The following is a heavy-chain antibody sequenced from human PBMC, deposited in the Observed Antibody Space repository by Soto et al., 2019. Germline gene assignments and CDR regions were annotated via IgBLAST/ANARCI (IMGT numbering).Heavy chain of an antibody. D-gene: IGHD6-6*01. CDR3: ARDGSGSSSSFVDY. CDR1: GGSISSSSYY. CDR2: IYDSGST. J-gene: IGHJ4*02. Sequence: QLQLQESGPGLVKPSETLSLTCTVSGGSISSSSYYWGWLRQPPGKGLEWIGSIYDSGSTYYNPSLKSRVTISVDTSKNQFSLKLSSVTAADTAVYYCARDGSGSSSSFVDYWGQGTLVTVSS. V-gene: IGHV4-39*02.